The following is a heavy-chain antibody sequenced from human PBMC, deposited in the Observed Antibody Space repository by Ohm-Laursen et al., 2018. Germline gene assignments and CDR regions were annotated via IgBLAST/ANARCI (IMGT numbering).Heavy chain of an antibody. CDR1: GGSNSNYY. D-gene: IGHD3-16*01. J-gene: IGHJ3*02. V-gene: IGHV4-4*07. CDR3: AREGWGVACDI. Sequence: SQTLSLTCTVSGGSNSNYYWTWIRQPAGKELEWIGRIYTSGTTNYNPSLKIRVIMSVDTSKNHFSLTLSSVTAADTAVYYCAREGWGVACDIWGQGTLVTVSS. CDR2: IYTSGTT.